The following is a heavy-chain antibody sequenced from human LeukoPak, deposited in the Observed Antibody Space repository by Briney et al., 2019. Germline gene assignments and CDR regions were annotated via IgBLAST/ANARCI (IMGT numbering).Heavy chain of an antibody. J-gene: IGHJ4*02. D-gene: IGHD3-10*01. V-gene: IGHV4-59*01. CDR1: GGSISSYY. Sequence: PSETLSLTCTVSGGSISSYYWSWIRQPPGKGLEWIGYIYYSGSTNYNPSLKSRVTISVDTSKNQFSLKLSSVTAADTAAYYCARGRRAMVRGATFDYWGQGTLVTVSS. CDR2: IYYSGST. CDR3: ARGRRAMVRGATFDY.